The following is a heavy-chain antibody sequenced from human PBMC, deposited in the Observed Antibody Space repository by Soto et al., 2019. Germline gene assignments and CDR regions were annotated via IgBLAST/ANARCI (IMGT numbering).Heavy chain of an antibody. D-gene: IGHD3-10*01. J-gene: IGHJ4*02. CDR2: ISSSSSYI. Sequence: EVQLVESGGGLVKPGGSLRLSCAASGFTFSSYSMNWVRQAPGKGLEWVSSISSSSSYIYYADSVKGRFTISRDNAKNSLYLQMNSRRAEDTAVYYCARDENYYGSGSYSFDYWGQGTLVTVSS. CDR3: ARDENYYGSGSYSFDY. V-gene: IGHV3-21*01. CDR1: GFTFSSYS.